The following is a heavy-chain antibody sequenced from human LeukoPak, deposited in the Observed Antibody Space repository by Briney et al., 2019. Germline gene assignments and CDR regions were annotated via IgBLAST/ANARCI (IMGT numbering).Heavy chain of an antibody. CDR3: ASSRYYDSSGYYFTDNWFDP. Sequence: ASVKVSCKASGGTFSSYAISWVRQAPGQGLEWMGGIIPIFGTANYAQKFQGGVTITADESTSTAYMELSSLRSEDTAVYYCASSRYYDSSGYYFTDNWFDPWGQGTLVTVSS. CDR1: GGTFSSYA. J-gene: IGHJ5*02. CDR2: IIPIFGTA. D-gene: IGHD3-22*01. V-gene: IGHV1-69*13.